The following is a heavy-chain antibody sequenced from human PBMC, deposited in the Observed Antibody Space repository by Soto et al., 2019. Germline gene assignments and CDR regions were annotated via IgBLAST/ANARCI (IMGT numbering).Heavy chain of an antibody. J-gene: IGHJ4*02. CDR1: CESICSRPAY. Sequence: LETLSLTGSVSCESICSRPAYRGWIRQPPRKTLQWIGSNAXGVTTVYNHSLDNRVTISIDTSNNQFYLNLKYVTAADTAVYYCERYISIPWLFLWGQGTLVTVSS. V-gene: IGHV4-39*01. D-gene: IGHD3-9*01. CDR2: NAXGVTT. CDR3: ERYISIPWLFL.